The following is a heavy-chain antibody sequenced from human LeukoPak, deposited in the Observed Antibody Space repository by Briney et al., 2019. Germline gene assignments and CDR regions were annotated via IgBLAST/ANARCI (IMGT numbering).Heavy chain of an antibody. D-gene: IGHD6-6*01. CDR1: GGSISNYY. J-gene: IGHJ4*02. CDR2: ICYSGRS. V-gene: IGHV4-59*01. Sequence: PSETLSLTCAVSGGSISNYYWNWIRQPPGKGLEWIGYICYSGRSNYNPSLKSRVTISVDTSKNQFSLKVNSVTAADTAVYFCARLSRGSSAGFDYWGQGILVTVSS. CDR3: ARLSRGSSAGFDY.